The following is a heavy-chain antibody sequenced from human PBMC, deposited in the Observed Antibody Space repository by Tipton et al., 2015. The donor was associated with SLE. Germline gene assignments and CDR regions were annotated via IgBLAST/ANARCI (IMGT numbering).Heavy chain of an antibody. J-gene: IGHJ6*03. Sequence: TLSLTCTVSNGSISSSPYYWGWICQSPGKGLEWVGSMYYSGSTYYNPSLKSRVTMSVDTSRNQCSLNLTSVTAADTAVYYCARGPYYYMDVWGKGTTVTVSS. CDR1: NGSISSSPYY. CDR2: MYYSGST. CDR3: ARGPYYYMDV. V-gene: IGHV4-39*07.